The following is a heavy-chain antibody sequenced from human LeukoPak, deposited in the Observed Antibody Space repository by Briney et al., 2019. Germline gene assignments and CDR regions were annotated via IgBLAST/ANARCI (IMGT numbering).Heavy chain of an antibody. Sequence: SETLSLTCTVSGDSISSSNYYWVWIRQPPGKGLEWIGSISYSGNTYYNPSLKSRVTISVDTSKNQSSLKLNSVTAADTAVYYCARPTPSGSYLNWFDPWGQGTLVTVSS. CDR1: GDSISSSNYY. D-gene: IGHD1-26*01. CDR2: ISYSGNT. CDR3: ARPTPSGSYLNWFDP. J-gene: IGHJ5*02. V-gene: IGHV4-39*01.